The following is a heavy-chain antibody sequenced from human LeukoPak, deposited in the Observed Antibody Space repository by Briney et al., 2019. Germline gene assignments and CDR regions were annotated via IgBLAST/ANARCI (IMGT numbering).Heavy chain of an antibody. V-gene: IGHV3-7*03. CDR3: ARSSYSSSSSV. Sequence: GGSLRLSCAASGFTFSSYWMNWARQAPGKGLEWVASINHNGNVNYYVDSVKGRFTISRDNAKNSLYLQINSLRAEDTAVYYCARSSYSSSSSVWGQGTMVTVSS. CDR2: INHNGNVN. CDR1: GFTFSSYW. D-gene: IGHD6-6*01. J-gene: IGHJ3*01.